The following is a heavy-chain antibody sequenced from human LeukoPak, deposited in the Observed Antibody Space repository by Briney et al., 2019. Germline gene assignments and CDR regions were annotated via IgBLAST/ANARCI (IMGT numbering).Heavy chain of an antibody. D-gene: IGHD6-19*01. CDR2: IYTSGST. CDR1: GGSISSYY. V-gene: IGHV4-4*07. Sequence: SETLSLTCTVSGGSISSYYWSWIRQPAGQGLEWIGRIYTSGSTNYNPSLKSRVTMSVDTSKNQFSLKLSSVTAADTAVYYCARGVAGRGYYYYYMDVWGKGTTVTVSS. J-gene: IGHJ6*03. CDR3: ARGVAGRGYYYYYMDV.